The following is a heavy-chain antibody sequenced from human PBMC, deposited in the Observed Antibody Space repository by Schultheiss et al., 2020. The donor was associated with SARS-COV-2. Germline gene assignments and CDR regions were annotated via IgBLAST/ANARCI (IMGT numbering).Heavy chain of an antibody. CDR3: ARYHYDISGYHNWFDP. D-gene: IGHD3-22*01. Sequence: SETLSLTCAVSGGSISSYYWSWIRQPPGKGLEWIGYIYYSGSTNYNPSLKSRVTISVDTSKNQFSLKLSSVTAADTAVYYCARYHYDISGYHNWFDPWGQGTLVTVSS. V-gene: IGHV4-59*01. J-gene: IGHJ5*02. CDR1: GGSISSYY. CDR2: IYYSGST.